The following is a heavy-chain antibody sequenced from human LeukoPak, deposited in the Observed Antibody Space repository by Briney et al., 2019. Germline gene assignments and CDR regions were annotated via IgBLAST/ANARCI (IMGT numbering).Heavy chain of an antibody. J-gene: IGHJ3*02. Sequence: GASVKVSCKASGYTFTSYYMHWVRQAPGQGLEWMGIINPSGGSTSYAQKFQGRVTMTRDTSTSTVYMELSSLRSEDTAVYYCARGRIAALPLGAFDIWGQGTMVTVSS. V-gene: IGHV1-46*01. CDR1: GYTFTSYY. CDR2: INPSGGST. CDR3: ARGRIAALPLGAFDI. D-gene: IGHD6-6*01.